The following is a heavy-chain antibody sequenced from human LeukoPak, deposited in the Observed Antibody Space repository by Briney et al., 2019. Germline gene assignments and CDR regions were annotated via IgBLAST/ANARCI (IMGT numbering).Heavy chain of an antibody. CDR3: ARGRYGTVTRGWFDP. CDR1: GGSLTSFY. Sequence: SETLSLTCTVSGGSLTSFYWSWIRQTPGKGLEWIGYIYYSGHTNYNPPLKSRVTMSVDTSKNQFSLRLFSVTAADTAVYYCARGRYGTVTRGWFDPWGQGTLVTVSS. D-gene: IGHD1-1*01. CDR2: IYYSGHT. J-gene: IGHJ5*02. V-gene: IGHV4-59*01.